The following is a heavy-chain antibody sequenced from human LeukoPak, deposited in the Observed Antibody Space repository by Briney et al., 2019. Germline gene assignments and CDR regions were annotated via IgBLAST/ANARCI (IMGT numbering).Heavy chain of an antibody. V-gene: IGHV3-30*03. J-gene: IGHJ3*02. CDR3: AIEYSSSWYSFLWGDAFDI. Sequence: GGSLRLSCAASGFTFSSYGMHWVRQAPGKGLEWVAVISYDGSNKYYADSVKGRFTISRDNSKNTLYLQMNSLRAEDTAVYYCAIEYSSSWYSFLWGDAFDIWGQGTMVTVSS. CDR2: ISYDGSNK. CDR1: GFTFSSYG. D-gene: IGHD6-13*01.